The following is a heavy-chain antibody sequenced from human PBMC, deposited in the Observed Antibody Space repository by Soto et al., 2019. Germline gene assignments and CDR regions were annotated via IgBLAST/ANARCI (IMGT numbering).Heavy chain of an antibody. CDR1: GFTFSSYA. CDR2: ISGSGGST. CDR3: ATGDVLLWFGELLYTSGDY. D-gene: IGHD3-10*01. Sequence: EVQLLESGGGLVQPGGSLRLSCAASGFTFSSYAMSWVRQAPGKGLEWVSAISGSGGSTYYADSVKGRFTISRDNSKNTLYLQMISLRAEDTAVYYCATGDVLLWFGELLYTSGDYWGQGTLVTVSS. J-gene: IGHJ4*02. V-gene: IGHV3-23*01.